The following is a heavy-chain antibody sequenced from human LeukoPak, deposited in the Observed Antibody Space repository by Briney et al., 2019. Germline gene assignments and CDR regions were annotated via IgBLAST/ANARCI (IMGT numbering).Heavy chain of an antibody. V-gene: IGHV1-18*04. CDR3: ARSYYYGSGSYFGYNYYYMDV. D-gene: IGHD3-10*01. CDR1: GYTFTGYY. CDR2: ISAYNGNT. Sequence: ASVKVSCKASGYTFTGYYMHWVRQAPGQGLEWMGWISAYNGNTNYAQKLQGRVSMTTDTSTSTAYMELRSLRSDDTAVYYCARSYYYGSGSYFGYNYYYMDVWGKGTTVTVSS. J-gene: IGHJ6*03.